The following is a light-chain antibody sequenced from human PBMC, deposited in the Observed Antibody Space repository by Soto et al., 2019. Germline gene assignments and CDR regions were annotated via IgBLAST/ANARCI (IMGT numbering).Light chain of an antibody. CDR3: AAWDDSLNVVV. CDR2: SNN. Sequence: QSVLTQPPSASGTPGQRVTISCSGSSSNIGSNTVNWYQQLPGTAPKLLIYSNNQQPSGVPDRVSGSKSGTSASLAISRLQSEDEADYYCAAWDDSLNVVVFGGGTKLTVL. J-gene: IGLJ2*01. CDR1: SSNIGSNT. V-gene: IGLV1-44*01.